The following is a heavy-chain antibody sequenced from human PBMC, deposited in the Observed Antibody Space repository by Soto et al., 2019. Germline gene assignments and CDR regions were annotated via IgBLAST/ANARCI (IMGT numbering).Heavy chain of an antibody. CDR2: ISAYNGNT. J-gene: IGHJ4*02. CDR3: ASDAAVGLFDS. D-gene: IGHD6-19*01. V-gene: IGHV1-18*01. CDR1: GYTFTSYG. Sequence: QVQLVQSGAEVKKPGASVKVSCKASGYTFTSYGISWVRQAPGQGLEWMGWISAYNGNTNYAQKLQGRVTMTIDTATSTASMELRSLRSDDTAVYYCASDAAVGLFDSWGQGTLVTVSA.